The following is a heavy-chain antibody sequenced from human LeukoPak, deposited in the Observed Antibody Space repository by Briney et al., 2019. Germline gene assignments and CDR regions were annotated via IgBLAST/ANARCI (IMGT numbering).Heavy chain of an antibody. CDR2: INPNSGGT. CDR1: GYSFTDYY. D-gene: IGHD6-13*01. Sequence: GASVKVSCKASGYSFTDYYMHWVRQAPGQGLEWMGWINPNSGGTNYAQKFQGRVTMTRDTSISTAYMELSRLRSDDTAVYYCARQQLARADWFDPWGQGTLVTVSS. J-gene: IGHJ5*02. CDR3: ARQQLARADWFDP. V-gene: IGHV1-2*02.